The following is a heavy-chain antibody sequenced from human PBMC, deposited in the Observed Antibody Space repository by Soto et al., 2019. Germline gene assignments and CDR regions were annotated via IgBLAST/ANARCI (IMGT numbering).Heavy chain of an antibody. Sequence: PGGSLRLSCAASGFPFSTYWMHWVRQAPGKGPVWVSRINNDGSTTRYADSVKGRFTISRDNAKNTLYLQMNSLRAEDTAVYYCASKGLYYYGLDVWGQGTTVTVSS. V-gene: IGHV3-74*01. J-gene: IGHJ6*02. CDR1: GFPFSTYW. CDR3: ASKGLYYYGLDV. CDR2: INNDGSTT.